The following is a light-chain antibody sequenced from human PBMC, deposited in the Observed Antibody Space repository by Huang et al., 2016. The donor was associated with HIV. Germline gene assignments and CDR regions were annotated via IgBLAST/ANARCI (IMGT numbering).Light chain of an antibody. CDR1: QSISSY. Sequence: DIQMTQSPFSLSASVGDRVTITCRASQSISSYLNWYQQKPGKAPKILIYAASPLQSGIPSRFSGSGAGTDFTLTITSLQPEDFATYYCQQTYIIPITFGQGTKLEIK. CDR2: AAS. CDR3: QQTYIIPIT. J-gene: IGKJ2*01. V-gene: IGKV1-39*01.